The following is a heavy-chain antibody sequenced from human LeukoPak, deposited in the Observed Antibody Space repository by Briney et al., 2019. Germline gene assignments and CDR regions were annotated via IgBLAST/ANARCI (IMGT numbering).Heavy chain of an antibody. D-gene: IGHD2-15*01. J-gene: IGHJ6*03. V-gene: IGHV3-21*01. CDR2: ISSSSSYI. CDR3: ARASPHCSGGSCYPTYYYYMDV. Sequence: GGSLRLSCAASGFTFSSYSMNWVRQAPGKGLEWVSSISSSSSYIYYADSVKGRFTISRDNVKNSLYLQMNSLRAEDTAVYYCARASPHCSGGSCYPTYYYYMDVWGKGTTVTVSS. CDR1: GFTFSSYS.